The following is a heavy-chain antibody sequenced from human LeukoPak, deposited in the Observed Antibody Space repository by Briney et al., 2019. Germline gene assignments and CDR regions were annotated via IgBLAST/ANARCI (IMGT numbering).Heavy chain of an antibody. J-gene: IGHJ4*02. CDR1: GYSFAYYW. CDR2: IYPGDSDD. CDR3: ARQSYGDWAFVDS. V-gene: IGHV5-51*01. D-gene: IGHD4-17*01. Sequence: GESLKISCKGSGYSFAYYWIGWVRQMPGKCLEWMGIIYPGDSDDRYSPSFQGQVTISVDKSISTTYLQWSSLKASDTAMYYCARQSYGDWAFVDSWGQGILVTVSS.